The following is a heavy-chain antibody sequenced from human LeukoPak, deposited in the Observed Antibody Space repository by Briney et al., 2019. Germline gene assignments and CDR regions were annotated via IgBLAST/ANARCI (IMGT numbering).Heavy chain of an antibody. Sequence: SETLSLTCTVSGGSISSYYWSWIRQPAGKGLEWIGRIYTSGSTNCNPSLKSRVTMSVDTSKNQFSLKLSSVTAADTAVYYCARDGRIAAAGPYYYYGMDVWGQGTTVTVSS. CDR3: ARDGRIAAAGPYYYYGMDV. CDR1: GGSISSYY. V-gene: IGHV4-4*07. CDR2: IYTSGST. D-gene: IGHD6-13*01. J-gene: IGHJ6*02.